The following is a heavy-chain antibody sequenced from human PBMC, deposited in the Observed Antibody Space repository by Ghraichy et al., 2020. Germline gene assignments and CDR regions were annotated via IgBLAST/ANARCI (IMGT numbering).Heavy chain of an antibody. CDR2: ISYDGNNK. CDR1: GFIFSSYA. V-gene: IGHV3-30*04. Sequence: GGSLRLSCAASGFIFSSYAMHWVRQAPGKGLEWVAVISYDGNNKYYADSVKGRFTISGDNSKNTLFLQMNSLRAEDTAMYYCARDGGNGYNYVGTRFDYWGQGTLVTVSS. D-gene: IGHD5-24*01. CDR3: ARDGGNGYNYVGTRFDY. J-gene: IGHJ4*02.